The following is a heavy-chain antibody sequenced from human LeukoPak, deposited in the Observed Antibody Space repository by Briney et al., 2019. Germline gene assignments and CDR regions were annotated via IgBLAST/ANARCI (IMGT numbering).Heavy chain of an antibody. CDR3: ARAPPYYYDSSGYYYFDY. Sequence: SETLSLTCTVSGYSISSGYYWSWIRQPPGKGLEWIGYIYYSGSTNYNPSLKSRVTISVDTSKNQFSLKLSSVTAADTAVYYCARAPPYYYDSSGYYYFDYWGQGTLVTVSS. V-gene: IGHV4-61*01. J-gene: IGHJ4*02. D-gene: IGHD3-22*01. CDR1: GYSISSGYY. CDR2: IYYSGST.